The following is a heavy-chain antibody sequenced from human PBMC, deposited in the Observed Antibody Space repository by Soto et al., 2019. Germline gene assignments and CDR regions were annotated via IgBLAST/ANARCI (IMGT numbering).Heavy chain of an antibody. CDR1: GYSFTSLD. CDR3: ARGVSAGVDY. J-gene: IGHJ4*02. D-gene: IGHD1-26*01. Sequence: QVQLVQSGAEVREPGASVKVSCKASGYSFTSLDINWVRQTAGQGLEWMGWMQPSTGRTGYAQKFQGRVTMSTHTSINTAYMELTTLTSDDTAFCYCARGVSAGVDYWGKGTLVTVSP. V-gene: IGHV1-8*01. CDR2: MQPSTGRT.